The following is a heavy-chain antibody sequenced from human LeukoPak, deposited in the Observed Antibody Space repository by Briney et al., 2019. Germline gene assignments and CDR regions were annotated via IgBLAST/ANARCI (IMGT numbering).Heavy chain of an antibody. J-gene: IGHJ4*02. D-gene: IGHD3/OR15-3a*01. V-gene: IGHV4-34*01. CDR2: INHSGST. CDR1: GGSFSGYY. Sequence: KSSETLSLTCAVYGGSFSGYYWSWIRQPPGKGLEWIGEINHSGSTNYNPSLKSRVTISVDTSKNQFSLRLTSVTAADTAVYYCARQTGSGLFILLGGQGTLVTVSS. CDR3: ARQTGSGLFILL.